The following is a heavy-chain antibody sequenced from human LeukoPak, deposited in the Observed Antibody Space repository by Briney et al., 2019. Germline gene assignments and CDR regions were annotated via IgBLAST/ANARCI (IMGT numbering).Heavy chain of an antibody. V-gene: IGHV3-7*03. Sequence: GRSLRLSCVASGFTFGKYWMSWVRQAPGKGLEWVANIKLDGSEKNYVDSVKGRFTISRDNTKNSLYLQMNSLRAEDTAVYYCARDPGDIAAAGRLNWFDPWGQGTLVTVSS. D-gene: IGHD6-13*01. J-gene: IGHJ5*02. CDR2: IKLDGSEK. CDR1: GFTFGKYW. CDR3: ARDPGDIAAAGRLNWFDP.